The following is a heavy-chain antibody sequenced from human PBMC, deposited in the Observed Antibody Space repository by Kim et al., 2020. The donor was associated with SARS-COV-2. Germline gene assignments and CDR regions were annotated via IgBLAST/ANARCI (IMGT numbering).Heavy chain of an antibody. D-gene: IGHD3-22*01. Sequence: ASVKVSCKVSGYTLTELSMHWVRQAPGKGLEWMGGFDPEDGETIYAQKFQGRVTMTEDTSTDTAYMELSSLRSEDTAVYYCANGRYYYDSSGYYPWFDPWGQGTLVTVSS. CDR2: FDPEDGET. J-gene: IGHJ5*02. CDR1: GYTLTELS. V-gene: IGHV1-24*01. CDR3: ANGRYYYDSSGYYPWFDP.